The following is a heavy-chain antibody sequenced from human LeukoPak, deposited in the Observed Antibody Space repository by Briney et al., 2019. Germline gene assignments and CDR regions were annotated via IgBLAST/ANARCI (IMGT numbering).Heavy chain of an antibody. D-gene: IGHD5-12*01. J-gene: IGHJ6*03. CDR1: GFTFSSYS. CDR2: ISSSSSTI. Sequence: GGSLRLSCAASGFTFSSYSMMWVRQAPGKGLEWVSYISSSSSTIYYADSVKGRFTISRDNSKNTLYLQMSSLTAEDTAVYYCAKDNVKVTTIRRVPHYMDVWGKGATVTISS. CDR3: AKDNVKVTTIRRVPHYMDV. V-gene: IGHV3-48*01.